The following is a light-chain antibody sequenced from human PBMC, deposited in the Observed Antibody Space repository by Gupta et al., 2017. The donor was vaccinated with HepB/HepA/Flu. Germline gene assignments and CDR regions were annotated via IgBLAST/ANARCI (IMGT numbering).Light chain of an antibody. CDR2: KDS. V-gene: IGLV3-25*03. Sequence: SYELTQPPAVSVSPRQTARIPCSGDALPKQYAYWYQQKPGQAPVLVIYKDSERPSGIPERFSGSSSGTTVTLTISGVQAEDEADYYCQSADSSGTYVVFGGGTKLTVL. CDR1: ALPKQY. CDR3: QSADSSGTYVV. J-gene: IGLJ2*01.